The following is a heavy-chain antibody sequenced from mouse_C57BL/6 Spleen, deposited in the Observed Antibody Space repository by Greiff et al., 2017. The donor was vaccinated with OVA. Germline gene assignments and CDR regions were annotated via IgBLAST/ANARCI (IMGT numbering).Heavy chain of an antibody. V-gene: IGHV1-42*01. D-gene: IGHD1-1*01. J-gene: IGHJ2*01. CDR2: INPSTGGT. CDR3: ARNNYYGSSPFGY. Sequence: VQLQQSGPELVKPGASVKISCKASGYSFTGYYMNWVKQSPEKSLEWIGEINPSTGGTTYNQKFKAKATLTVDKSSSTAYMQLKSLTSEDSAVYYCARNNYYGSSPFGYWGQGTTLTVSS. CDR1: GYSFTGYY.